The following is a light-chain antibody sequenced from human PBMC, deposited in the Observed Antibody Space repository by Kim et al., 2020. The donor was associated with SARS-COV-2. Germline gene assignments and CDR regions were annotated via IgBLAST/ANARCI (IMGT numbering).Light chain of an antibody. Sequence: AIRVTQSPSSLSASTGDRVTITCRASQGISSYLAWYQLKPGKAPKLLVYAASTLQSGVPSRFSGSGSGTDFTLTISCLQSEDFATYYCQQYYDYPWTFGQGTKVDIK. CDR2: AAS. J-gene: IGKJ1*01. CDR3: QQYYDYPWT. CDR1: QGISSY. V-gene: IGKV1-8*01.